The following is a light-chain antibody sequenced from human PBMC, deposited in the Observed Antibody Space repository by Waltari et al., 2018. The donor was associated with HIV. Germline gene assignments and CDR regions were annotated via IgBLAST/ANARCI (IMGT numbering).Light chain of an antibody. CDR3: AAWDDSLHGYV. J-gene: IGLJ1*01. Sequence: SVLTQPPSAFGIPGQRVTIYCSGSSTHLGSYHITCYRQLPGTAPKLLIYSNNQWPSGVPDRFSGSKSGTSASLAISGLQSEDEADYYCAAWDDSLHGYVFGTGTKVTVV. CDR1: STHLGSYH. CDR2: SNN. V-gene: IGLV1-44*01.